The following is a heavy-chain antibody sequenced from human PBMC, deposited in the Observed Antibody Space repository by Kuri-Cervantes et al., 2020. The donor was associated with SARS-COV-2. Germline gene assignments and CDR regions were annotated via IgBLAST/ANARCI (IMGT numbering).Heavy chain of an antibody. Sequence: LSLTCAASGFTFDDYAMHWVRQAPGKGLEWVSLISGDGGSTYYADSVKGRFTISRDNAKNMLYLQMNSLRAEDTAVYYCARHTQGGNWGQGTLVTVSS. D-gene: IGHD3-16*01. CDR1: GFTFDDYA. CDR3: ARHTQGGN. V-gene: IGHV3-43*02. CDR2: ISGDGGST. J-gene: IGHJ4*02.